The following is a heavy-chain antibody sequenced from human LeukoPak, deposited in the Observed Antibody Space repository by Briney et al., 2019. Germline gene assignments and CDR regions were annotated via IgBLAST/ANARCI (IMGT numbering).Heavy chain of an antibody. D-gene: IGHD3-22*01. J-gene: IGHJ4*02. CDR2: ISSNGGST. CDR3: ARDQGTMTGAFDY. V-gene: IGHV3-64*01. CDR1: GFTFSSYA. Sequence: GGSLRLSCAASGFTFSSYAMHWVRQAPGKGLEYVSAISSNGGSTYYANSVGGRFTISRDNSKNTLSFQMGSLRAEDMAVYYCARDQGTMTGAFDYWGQGTLVTVSS.